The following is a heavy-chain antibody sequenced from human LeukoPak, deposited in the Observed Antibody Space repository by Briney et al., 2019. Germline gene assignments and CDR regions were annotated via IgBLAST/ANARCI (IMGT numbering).Heavy chain of an antibody. V-gene: IGHV1-2*06. CDR2: INPNSGGT. CDR3: ARSTSVWPPDLYRLDY. D-gene: IGHD1-14*01. CDR1: GYTFTGYY. J-gene: IGHJ4*02. Sequence: GASVKVSCKASGYTFTGYYMHWARQAPGQGLEWMGRINPNSGGTNYAQKFQGRVTMTRDTSISTAYMELSRLRSDDTAVYYCARSTSVWPPDLYRLDYWGQGTLVTVSS.